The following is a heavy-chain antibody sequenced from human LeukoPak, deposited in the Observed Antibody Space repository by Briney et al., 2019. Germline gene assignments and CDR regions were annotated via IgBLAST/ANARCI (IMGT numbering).Heavy chain of an antibody. D-gene: IGHD6-13*01. J-gene: IGHJ4*02. Sequence: PGGSLRLSCAASGFTFSSYGMHWVRQAPGKGLEWVAFVRNDGTNKHYADSVKGRFTISRDNSKNTLYLQMNSLRAEDTAVYYCARDLYSSSWQPYYFDYWGQGTLVTVSS. CDR1: GFTFSSYG. V-gene: IGHV3-30*02. CDR3: ARDLYSSSWQPYYFDY. CDR2: VRNDGTNK.